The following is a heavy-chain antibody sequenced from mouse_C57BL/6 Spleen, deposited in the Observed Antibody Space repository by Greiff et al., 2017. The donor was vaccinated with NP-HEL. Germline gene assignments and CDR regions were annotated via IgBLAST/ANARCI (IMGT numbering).Heavy chain of an antibody. V-gene: IGHV5-17*01. Sequence: EVMLVESGGGLVKPGGSLKLSCAASGFTFSDYGMHWVRQAPEKGLEWVAYISSGSSTIYYADTVKGRFTISRDNAKNTLFLQMTSLRSEDTAMYYCAISLYDGYPTYYAMDYWGKGTSVTVSS. CDR2: ISSGSSTI. D-gene: IGHD2-3*01. CDR3: AISLYDGYPTYYAMDY. CDR1: GFTFSDYG. J-gene: IGHJ4*01.